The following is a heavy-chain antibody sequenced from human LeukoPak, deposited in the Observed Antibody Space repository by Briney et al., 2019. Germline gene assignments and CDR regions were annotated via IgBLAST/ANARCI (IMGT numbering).Heavy chain of an antibody. Sequence: GASVKVSCKASGYTFASYYMHWVRQAPGPGLEWMGIINPSGGSTSYAQKFQGRVTMTRDTSTSTVYMELSRLRSDDTAVYYCARGVLLRVGATNFVYSGQGTLVTVSS. D-gene: IGHD1-26*01. V-gene: IGHV1-46*01. J-gene: IGHJ4*02. CDR1: GYTFASYY. CDR3: ARGVLLRVGATNFVY. CDR2: INPSGGST.